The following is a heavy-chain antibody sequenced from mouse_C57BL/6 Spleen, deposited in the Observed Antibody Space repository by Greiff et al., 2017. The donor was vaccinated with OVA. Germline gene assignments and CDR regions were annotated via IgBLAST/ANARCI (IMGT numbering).Heavy chain of an antibody. J-gene: IGHJ1*03. CDR1: GFTFSDYG. D-gene: IGHD1-1*01. Sequence: EVQLVESGGGLVKPGGSLKLSCAASGFTFSDYGMHWVRQAPEKGLEWVAYISSGSSTIYYADTVKGRFTISRDNAKNTLFLQMTSLRSEDTAMYYCARLQVTTVVNFDVWGTGTTVTVSS. V-gene: IGHV5-17*01. CDR2: ISSGSSTI. CDR3: ARLQVTTVVNFDV.